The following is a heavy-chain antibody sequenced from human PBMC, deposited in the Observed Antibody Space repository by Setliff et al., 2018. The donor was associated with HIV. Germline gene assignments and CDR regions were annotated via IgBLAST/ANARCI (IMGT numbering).Heavy chain of an antibody. D-gene: IGHD3-16*02. CDR3: ATGIKLVGGVIVGSMDV. J-gene: IGHJ6*03. CDR1: GYTFTTYD. V-gene: IGHV1-8*02. Sequence: ASVKVSCKASGYTFTTYDINWVRQATGQGLEWMGWMNPNSGNTGYTQEFQGRVTMTRNTSISTAYMELSSLRSEDTAVYYCATGIKLVGGVIVGSMDVWGKGTTVTVSS. CDR2: MNPNSGNT.